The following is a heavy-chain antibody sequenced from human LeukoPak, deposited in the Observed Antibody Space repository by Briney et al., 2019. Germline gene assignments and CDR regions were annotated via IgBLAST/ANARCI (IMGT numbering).Heavy chain of an antibody. CDR2: INPNSGGT. CDR3: ARAGYSYGPLDV. CDR1: GYTFTGYY. V-gene: IGHV1-2*02. J-gene: IGHJ6*02. D-gene: IGHD5-18*01. Sequence: ASVKVSCTASGYTFTGYYMHWVRQAPGQGLEWMGWINPNSGGTNYAQKLQGRVTMTRDTSISTAYMELSRLRSDDTAVYYCARAGYSYGPLDVWGQGTTVTVSS.